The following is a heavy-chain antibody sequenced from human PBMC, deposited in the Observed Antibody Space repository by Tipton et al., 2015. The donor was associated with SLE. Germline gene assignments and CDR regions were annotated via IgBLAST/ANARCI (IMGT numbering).Heavy chain of an antibody. V-gene: IGHV4-39*01. D-gene: IGHD6-13*01. CDR3: ARQGSWVNY. CDR2: IYHTGTT. J-gene: IGHJ4*02. Sequence: TLSLTCTVSGGPIINTNYYWDWIRQSPGKGLEWIGYIYHTGTTDYNPSLKSRVTISIDTSKNQFSLNLRSVTAADTAIYSCARQGSWVNYWGLGTLVTVSS. CDR1: GGPIINTNYY.